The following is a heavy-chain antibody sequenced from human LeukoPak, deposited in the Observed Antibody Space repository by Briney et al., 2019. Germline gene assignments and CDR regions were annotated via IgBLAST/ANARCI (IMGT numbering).Heavy chain of an antibody. CDR3: ARTLDSGTPDY. CDR1: GGSISSYY. J-gene: IGHJ4*02. V-gene: IGHV4-59*01. CDR2: IHNSGTT. D-gene: IGHD2-15*01. Sequence: SETLSLTCSVSGGSISSYYWSWIRKPPGKGLERIAYIHNSGTTNYNPPLKSRVTISVDTSKNQFSLKLSSVTAADTALYYCARTLDSGTPDYWGRGILVTVSS.